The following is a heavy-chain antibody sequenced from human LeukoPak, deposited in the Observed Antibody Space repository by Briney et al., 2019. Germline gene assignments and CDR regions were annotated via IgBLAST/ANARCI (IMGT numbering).Heavy chain of an antibody. J-gene: IGHJ3*02. D-gene: IGHD3-16*01. CDR2: INRDGSST. CDR1: GFTFSSYW. Sequence: GGSLRLSCAASGFTFSSYWMHWVRQTPGKGLVWVSRINRDGSSTSYADSVKGRFTISRDNAKNTLYLQMNSLRDEDTAVYYCARVWRLGELFGSFPNDAFDIWGQGTMVTVSS. CDR3: ARVWRLGELFGSFPNDAFDI. V-gene: IGHV3-74*01.